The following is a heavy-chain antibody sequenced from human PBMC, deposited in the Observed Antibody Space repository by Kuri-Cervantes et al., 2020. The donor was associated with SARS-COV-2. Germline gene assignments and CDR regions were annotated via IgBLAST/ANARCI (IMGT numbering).Heavy chain of an antibody. CDR3: TRDDFWSGYSNY. J-gene: IGHJ4*02. D-gene: IGHD3-3*01. V-gene: IGHV3-49*04. Sequence: GESLKISCTASGFTFGDYAMSWVRQAPGKGLEWVGFIRRKAYGGTTEYAASVKGRFTISRDDSKSIAYLQMNSLKTEDTAVYYCTRDDFWSGYSNYWGQGTLVTVSS. CDR2: IRRKAYGGTT. CDR1: GFTFGDYA.